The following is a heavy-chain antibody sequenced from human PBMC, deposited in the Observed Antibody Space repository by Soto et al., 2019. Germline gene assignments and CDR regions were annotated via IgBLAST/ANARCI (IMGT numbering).Heavy chain of an antibody. Sequence: ASVKVSCKASGYTFTSYGISWVRQAPGQGLEWMGWISAYNGNTNYAQKLQGRVTMTTDTSTSTAYMELRSLRSDDTAVYYCARERKNYYDSSGYYHDWYFDLWGRGTPVTVSS. D-gene: IGHD3-22*01. J-gene: IGHJ2*01. CDR2: ISAYNGNT. V-gene: IGHV1-18*04. CDR3: ARERKNYYDSSGYYHDWYFDL. CDR1: GYTFTSYG.